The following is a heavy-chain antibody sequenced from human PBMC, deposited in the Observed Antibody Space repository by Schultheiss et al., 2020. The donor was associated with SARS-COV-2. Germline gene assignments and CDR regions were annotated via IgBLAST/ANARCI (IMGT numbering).Heavy chain of an antibody. CDR1: AFTFSSHA. Sequence: GGSLRLSCAASAFTFSSHAMHWVRQAPGKGLEWVAVISYDGSKKYDADSVKGRFSISRDNSKNTLYLQMNSLRAEDTAVYYCARDRRYYDILTGYQDYGMDVWGQGTTVTVSS. CDR2: ISYDGSKK. CDR3: ARDRRYYDILTGYQDYGMDV. D-gene: IGHD3-9*01. V-gene: IGHV3-30*07. J-gene: IGHJ6*02.